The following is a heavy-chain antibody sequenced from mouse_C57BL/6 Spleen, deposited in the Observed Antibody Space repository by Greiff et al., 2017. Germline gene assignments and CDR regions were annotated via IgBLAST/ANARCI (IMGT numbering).Heavy chain of an antibody. Sequence: EVQLQQSGPGLVKPSQSLSLTCSVTGYSITSGYYWNWIRQFPGNKLEWMGYISYDGSNNYNPSLKNRISITRDTSKNQFFLKLNSVTTEDTATYDCARDRPGLNYWGQGTTLTASS. J-gene: IGHJ2*01. D-gene: IGHD3-1*01. V-gene: IGHV3-6*01. CDR2: ISYDGSN. CDR1: GYSITSGYY. CDR3: ARDRPGLNY.